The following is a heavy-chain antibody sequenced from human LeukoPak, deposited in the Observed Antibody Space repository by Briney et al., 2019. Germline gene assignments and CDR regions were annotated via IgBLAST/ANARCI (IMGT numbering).Heavy chain of an antibody. Sequence: PGGSLRLSCSASGFTFSSCAMHWVRQAPGKGLEYVSLSSTNGGSTSYADSVKGRFIISRDNAKNTLYLQMSSLRTEDTAIYYCVKDQSGTWSFDYWGQGTLVTVSS. D-gene: IGHD1-7*01. CDR1: GFTFSSCA. J-gene: IGHJ4*02. V-gene: IGHV3-64D*06. CDR2: SSTNGGST. CDR3: VKDQSGTWSFDY.